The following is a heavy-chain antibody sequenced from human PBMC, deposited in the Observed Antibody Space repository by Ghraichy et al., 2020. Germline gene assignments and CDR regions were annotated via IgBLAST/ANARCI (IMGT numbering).Heavy chain of an antibody. V-gene: IGHV3-23*01. CDR2: ITVRGQSA. J-gene: IGHJ6*02. CDR3: AKDVRQTGVSYFGMDV. CDR1: GFTFSDYA. Sequence: LSLTCAASGFTFSDYAMTWVRQAPGKGLEWISSITVRGQSAYYAVSVKGRFTISRDNSLNTLYLVMNSLRAEDAAVYYCAKDVRQTGVSYFGMDVWGLGTTVTVSS.